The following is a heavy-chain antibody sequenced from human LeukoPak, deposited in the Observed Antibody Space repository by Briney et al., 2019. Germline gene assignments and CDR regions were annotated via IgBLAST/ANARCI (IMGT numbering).Heavy chain of an antibody. CDR1: GGTFTSYG. J-gene: IGHJ4*02. CDR3: AKDRGYYGSGSEPSFDY. CDR2: ISGYNAKT. Sequence: ASVKVSCKASGGTFTSYGISWVRQAPGQGLEWMGWISGYNAKTNYAQKVQGRVTMTTDTSTNTAYMEVRSLGSDDTAVYYCAKDRGYYGSGSEPSFDYWGQGTLVTVSS. V-gene: IGHV1-18*04. D-gene: IGHD3-10*01.